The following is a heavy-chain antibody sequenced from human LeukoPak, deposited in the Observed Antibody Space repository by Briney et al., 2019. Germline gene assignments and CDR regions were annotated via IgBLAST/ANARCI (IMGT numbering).Heavy chain of an antibody. V-gene: IGHV1-18*01. CDR3: ARESGSDAFDI. CDR2: ISAYNGDI. CDR1: GYTFTKYG. Sequence: ASVKVSCTASGYTFTKYGGSWVRQAPGQGGEWMGWISAYNGDIKYAQRGKGRVTMTTDTSTSTVYMELWSLRSGDTAVYYCARESGSDAFDIWGQGTMVTVSS. J-gene: IGHJ3*02.